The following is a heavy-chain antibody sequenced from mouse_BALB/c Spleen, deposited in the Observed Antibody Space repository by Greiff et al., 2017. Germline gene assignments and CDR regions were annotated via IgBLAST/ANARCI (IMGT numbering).Heavy chain of an antibody. J-gene: IGHJ3*01. CDR3: ARGEPYDYDDVFFAY. V-gene: IGHV3-2*02. Sequence: EVKVEESGPGLVKPSQSLSLTCTVTGYSITSDYAWNWIRQFPGNKLEWMGYISYSGSTSYNPSLKSRISITRDTSKNQFFLQLNSVTTEDTATYYCARGEPYDYDDVFFAYWGQGTLVTVSA. CDR2: ISYSGST. CDR1: GYSITSDYA. D-gene: IGHD2-4*01.